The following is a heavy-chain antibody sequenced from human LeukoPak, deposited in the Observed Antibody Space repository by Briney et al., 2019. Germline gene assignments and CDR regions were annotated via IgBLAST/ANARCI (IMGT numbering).Heavy chain of an antibody. CDR3: ARGLRDEERHYGYYYMDV. V-gene: IGHV4-4*09. CDR1: GDSISGYY. Sequence: SETLSLTCTVSGDSISGYYGSWIRQPPGKGLEWIGYFYTSANTNYNPSLKSRVTMSVDTSKNQFSLKLTSVTAADTAVYYCARGLRDEERHYGYYYMDVWGKGTTVTVSS. CDR2: FYTSANT. J-gene: IGHJ6*03. D-gene: IGHD3-22*01.